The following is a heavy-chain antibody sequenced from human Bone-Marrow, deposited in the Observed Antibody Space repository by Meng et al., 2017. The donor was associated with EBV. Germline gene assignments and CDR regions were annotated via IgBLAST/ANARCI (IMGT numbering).Heavy chain of an antibody. CDR1: GGTFNSDA. CDR3: AKESGRGYTPDY. D-gene: IGHD3-10*01. Sequence: QVEVVQSGVEVKKPGSSVKVSCWTSGGTFNSDAVSWVRQAPGQGLEWLGGLIPMFGAANYAQKFQDRVTIVADKSTNTHYMELTSLTSDDTAVYYCAKESGRGYTPDYWGQGTLVTVSS. J-gene: IGHJ4*02. V-gene: IGHV1-69*06. CDR2: LIPMFGAA.